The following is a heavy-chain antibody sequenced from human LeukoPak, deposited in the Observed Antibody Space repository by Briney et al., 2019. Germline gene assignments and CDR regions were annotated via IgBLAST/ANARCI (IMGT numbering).Heavy chain of an antibody. J-gene: IGHJ4*02. V-gene: IGHV3-74*01. CDR2: INSDGSST. CDR3: AKASPRGMITFGGFDY. Sequence: GGSLRLSCAASGFTFSSYWMHWVRQALGKGLVWVSRINSDGSSTVYADSVKGRFTISRDNSKNTLYLQMNSLRAEDTAVYYCAKASPRGMITFGGFDYWGQGTLVTVSS. CDR1: GFTFSSYW. D-gene: IGHD3-16*01.